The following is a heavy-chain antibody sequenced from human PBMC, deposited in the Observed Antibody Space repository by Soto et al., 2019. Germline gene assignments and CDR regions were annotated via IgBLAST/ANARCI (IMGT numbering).Heavy chain of an antibody. Sequence: QVQLVQSGAEGKKPGASVKVSCKASGYTFTGYYMHWVRQAPGQGLEWMGWINPNSGGTNYAQKFQGWVTMTRDTSISTAYMELSRLRSDDTAVYYCARGGYYLYNWNYYYYGMDVWGQGTTVTVSS. CDR1: GYTFTGYY. J-gene: IGHJ6*02. CDR3: ARGGYYLYNWNYYYYGMDV. V-gene: IGHV1-2*04. CDR2: INPNSGGT. D-gene: IGHD1-20*01.